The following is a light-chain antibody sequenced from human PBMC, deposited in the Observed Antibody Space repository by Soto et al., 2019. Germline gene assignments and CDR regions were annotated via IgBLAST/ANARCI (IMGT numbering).Light chain of an antibody. CDR1: QGISSY. J-gene: IGKJ2*01. V-gene: IGKV1-9*01. CDR2: AAS. Sequence: DLQLTQSPSFLSASVGDRVTMTCRASQGISSYLAWNQQKPGKAPKLLIYAASTLQSGVPSRFSGSGSGTEFTLTISSLQPEDFATYYCQQLNSYPYTFGQGTKLEIK. CDR3: QQLNSYPYT.